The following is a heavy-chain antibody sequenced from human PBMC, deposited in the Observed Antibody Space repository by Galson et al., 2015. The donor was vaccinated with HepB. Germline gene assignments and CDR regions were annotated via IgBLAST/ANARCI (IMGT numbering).Heavy chain of an antibody. Sequence: SLRLSCAASGFTFDDYTMHWVRHVPGKSLEWVSLIGWDGVTTYYANSVKGRFTISRDNSKHSLFLQKNSLRTQDTGLYYCVKDLTYYYGSGISRAYGLDVWGQGTTVTVAS. J-gene: IGHJ6*02. D-gene: IGHD3-10*01. CDR3: VKDLTYYYGSGISRAYGLDV. CDR2: IGWDGVTT. V-gene: IGHV3-43*01. CDR1: GFTFDDYT.